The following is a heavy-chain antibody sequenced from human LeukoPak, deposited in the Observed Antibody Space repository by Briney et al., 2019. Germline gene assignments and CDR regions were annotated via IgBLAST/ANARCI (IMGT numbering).Heavy chain of an antibody. V-gene: IGHV4-38-2*02. Sequence: SETLSLTCTVPGYSISSGYYWGWIRQPPGKGLEWIGSIYHSGATYYNPSLKSRVTISVDTSKNQFSLKLSSVTAADTAVYYCARDRAALIGFHYWGQGTPVTVSS. CDR2: IYHSGAT. CDR3: ARDRAALIGFHY. D-gene: IGHD2-15*01. J-gene: IGHJ4*02. CDR1: GYSISSGYY.